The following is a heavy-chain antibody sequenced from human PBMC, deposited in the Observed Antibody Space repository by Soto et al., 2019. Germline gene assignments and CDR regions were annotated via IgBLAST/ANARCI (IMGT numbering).Heavy chain of an antibody. D-gene: IGHD3-16*02. Sequence: QVQLVQSGAAMKKPGASVKVSCKASGYTFTSYDINWVRQAAGQGLEWMGWINPNTGYTDYAQKFQDRVTMTGNTSITTAYTELSGLRSEDTAVYYCVRGRVMIPFGVVIVIDYCGQGSPVTVSS. CDR1: GYTFTSYD. V-gene: IGHV1-8*01. J-gene: IGHJ4*02. CDR3: VRGRVMIPFGVVIVIDY. CDR2: INPNTGYT.